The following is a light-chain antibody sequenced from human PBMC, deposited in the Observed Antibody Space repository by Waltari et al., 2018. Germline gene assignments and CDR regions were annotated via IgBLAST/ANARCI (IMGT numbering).Light chain of an antibody. V-gene: IGKV4-1*01. CDR1: QNILHSSYSKNY. Sequence: DIVMTQSPDSLAVSLGERATINCKSSQNILHSSYSKNYLTWFQQKPGQPPKGLIYWASTRASGVPDRFSGSGSGTDFTLTINNLQAEDVAVYYCQQYYNIPLAFGGGTKVEI. CDR2: WAS. CDR3: QQYYNIPLA. J-gene: IGKJ4*01.